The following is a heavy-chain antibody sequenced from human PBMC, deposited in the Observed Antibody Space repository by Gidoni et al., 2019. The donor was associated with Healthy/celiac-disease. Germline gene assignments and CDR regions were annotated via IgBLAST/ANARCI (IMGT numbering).Heavy chain of an antibody. V-gene: IGHV3-30*02. Sequence: QVQLVESGGGVVQHGGSLRHSCAASGFTFSSYGMHWFRQAPGKGLDWVAFIRYYGSNKYYADSVKGRFTISRDNSKNTLYLQMNSLRAEDTAVYYCAKDMVQGYFDYWGQGTRVTVSS. CDR1: GFTFSSYG. CDR3: AKDMVQGYFDY. D-gene: IGHD3-10*01. J-gene: IGHJ4*02. CDR2: IRYYGSNK.